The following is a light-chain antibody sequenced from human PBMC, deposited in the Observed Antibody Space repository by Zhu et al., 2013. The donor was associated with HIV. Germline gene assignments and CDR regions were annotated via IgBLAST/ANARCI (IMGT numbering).Light chain of an antibody. CDR3: QQGYGTPYT. J-gene: IGKJ2*01. Sequence: DIQMTQSPSSLSASVGDRVTITCRASQDIRNHLGWYQQKPGKAPRRLIYLASTLQSGVPSRFSGSGSGTDFTLTITSLQPEDFATYYCQQGYGTPYTFGQGTKLEIK. CDR2: LAS. CDR1: QDIRNH. V-gene: IGKV1-39*01.